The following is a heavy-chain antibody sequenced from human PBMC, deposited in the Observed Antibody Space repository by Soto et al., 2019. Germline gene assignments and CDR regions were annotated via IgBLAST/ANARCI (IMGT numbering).Heavy chain of an antibody. CDR3: ARIIGYCRNNDCSWSFDI. V-gene: IGHV5-51*01. CDR1: GYSFISYW. Sequence: HGGSLKISCKTSGYSFISYWVAWVRQKPGKGLEWMGTFYAGDSTSTYSPSFQGQVTISVDKSMSTAYLHLSSLKASDTAMYYCARIIGYCRNNDCSWSFDIWGQGTTVTVSS. CDR2: FYAGDSTS. D-gene: IGHD2-2*03. J-gene: IGHJ3*02.